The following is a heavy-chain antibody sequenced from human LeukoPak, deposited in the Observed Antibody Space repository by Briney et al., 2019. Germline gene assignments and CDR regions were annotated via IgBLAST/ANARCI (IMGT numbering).Heavy chain of an antibody. Sequence: SETLSLTCAVYGGSFSGYYWGWIRQPPGKGLEWIGSIYYSGSTYYNPSLKSRLTMSVDTSKNQLSLKLSSATAADTAVYYCARSNNDGDHLFDYWGQGTLVTVSS. D-gene: IGHD4-17*01. CDR2: IYYSGST. V-gene: IGHV4-39*01. J-gene: IGHJ4*02. CDR1: GGSFSGYY. CDR3: ARSNNDGDHLFDY.